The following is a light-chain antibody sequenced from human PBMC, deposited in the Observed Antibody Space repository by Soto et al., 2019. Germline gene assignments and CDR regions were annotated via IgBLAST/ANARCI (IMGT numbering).Light chain of an antibody. CDR3: QQYNNWPFS. V-gene: IGKV3-15*01. Sequence: EIVMTQSPATLCVSPGERATLASRASQSVTTNFAWYQQTYGQSPRILIYDVSNRDTGVPARFSGSGSETDFTLTISGLRSEDSSVYFCQQYNNWPFSFGQGTRLEI. CDR1: QSVTTN. J-gene: IGKJ5*01. CDR2: DVS.